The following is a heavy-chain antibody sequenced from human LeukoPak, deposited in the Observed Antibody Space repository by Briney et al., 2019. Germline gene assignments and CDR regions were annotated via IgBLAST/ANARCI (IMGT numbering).Heavy chain of an antibody. CDR2: FDPEDGET. J-gene: IGHJ5*02. Sequence: GASVKVSCKVSGYTLTELSMHWVRQAPGKGLEWMGGFDPEDGETIYAQKFQGRVTITADESTSTAYMELSSLRSEDTAVYYCASPSGDYSDWFDPWGQGTLVTVSS. D-gene: IGHD4-17*01. CDR3: ASPSGDYSDWFDP. CDR1: GYTLTELS. V-gene: IGHV1-24*01.